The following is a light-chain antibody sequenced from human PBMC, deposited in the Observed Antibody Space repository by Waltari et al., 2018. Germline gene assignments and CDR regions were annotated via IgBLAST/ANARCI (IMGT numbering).Light chain of an antibody. J-gene: IGLJ3*02. CDR1: SSDVGVYNY. CDR2: DVN. CDR3: CSFTSSSTWV. Sequence: QSALTQPAPVSGSPGQSIPISCTGTSSDVGVYNYVSWYQQHPGKAPQLMIYDVNSRPSGVSNRFSGSKSGNTASLTISGLQAEDEADYYCCSFTSSSTWVFGGGTKVTVL. V-gene: IGLV2-14*03.